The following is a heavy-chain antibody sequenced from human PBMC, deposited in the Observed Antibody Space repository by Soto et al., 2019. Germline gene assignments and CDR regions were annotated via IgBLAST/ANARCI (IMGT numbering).Heavy chain of an antibody. V-gene: IGHV3-30*18. CDR3: AKAHQLPPTRSLLWFGELDSY. D-gene: IGHD3-10*01. CDR2: ISYDGSNK. Sequence: GWLRRSGSASGCTFSSYGMHGVRPDAGKGLEWVAVISYDGSNKYYADSVKGRFTISRDNSKNTLYLQMNSLRAEDKAVYYCAKAHQLPPTRSLLWFGELDSYWGQGTLVTVYS. CDR1: GCTFSSYG. J-gene: IGHJ4*02.